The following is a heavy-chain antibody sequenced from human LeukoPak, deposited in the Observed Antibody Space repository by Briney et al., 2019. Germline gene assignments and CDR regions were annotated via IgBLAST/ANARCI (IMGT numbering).Heavy chain of an antibody. Sequence: SGTLSLTCDVSGGSVTSTNWWTWVRQPPGKGLEWIGEVHLDGRTNYNPSLKSRLIMSVDLPENHISLKLNSVTAADTAVYYCARTENYIPEGLFDPWGQGTLVTVSS. J-gene: IGHJ5*02. CDR2: VHLDGRT. D-gene: IGHD5-24*01. CDR3: ARTENYIPEGLFDP. CDR1: GGSVTSTNW. V-gene: IGHV4-4*02.